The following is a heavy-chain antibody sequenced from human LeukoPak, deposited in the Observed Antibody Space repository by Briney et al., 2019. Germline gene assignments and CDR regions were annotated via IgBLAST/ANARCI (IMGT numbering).Heavy chain of an antibody. D-gene: IGHD5-24*01. J-gene: IGHJ6*03. V-gene: IGHV3-21*01. CDR1: GFTFSSYN. Sequence: GGSLRLSCAASGFTFSSYNMNWVRQAPGKGLEWVSSITSGSSYRFYADSVKGRFTISRDNAKNSLYLQMNSLRAEDTAVYYCARATEGRDGYPYYYMDVWGKGTTVTVSS. CDR3: ARATEGRDGYPYYYMDV. CDR2: ITSGSSYR.